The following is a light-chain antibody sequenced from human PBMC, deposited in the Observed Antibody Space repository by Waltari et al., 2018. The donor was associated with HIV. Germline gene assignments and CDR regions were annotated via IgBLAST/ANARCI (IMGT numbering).Light chain of an antibody. Sequence: QYVLTQPPSVSGAPGQRVTISCSGSGSNIRSNFVNWYQQLPVTAPRVLIYNDDQRPSGVPARFSGSKSGTTASLAISGLQPEDEAEYYCAAWDDTLNVYVFGSGTKVTVL. J-gene: IGLJ1*01. CDR1: GSNIRSNF. V-gene: IGLV1-44*01. CDR3: AAWDDTLNVYV. CDR2: NDD.